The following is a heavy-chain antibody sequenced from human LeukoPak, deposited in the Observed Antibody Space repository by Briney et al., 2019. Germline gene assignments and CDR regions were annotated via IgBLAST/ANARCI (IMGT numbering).Heavy chain of an antibody. D-gene: IGHD3-22*01. CDR1: GYTLTELS. V-gene: IGHV1-69*13. Sequence: SVKVSCKVSGYTLTELSMHWVRQAPGKGLEWMGGIIPIFGTANYAQKFQGRVTITADESTSTAYMELSSLRSEDTAVYYCARGKGTHYYDSSGYYMYWGQGTLVTISS. CDR3: ARGKGTHYYDSSGYYMY. J-gene: IGHJ4*02. CDR2: IIPIFGTA.